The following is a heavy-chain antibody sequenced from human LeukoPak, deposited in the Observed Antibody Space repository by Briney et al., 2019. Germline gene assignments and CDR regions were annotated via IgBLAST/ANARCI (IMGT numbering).Heavy chain of an antibody. D-gene: IGHD4-23*01. V-gene: IGHV3-30*04. CDR3: ARDWSYGGNYYYFDY. CDR1: GFTFSSYA. J-gene: IGHJ4*02. CDR2: ISYDGGNK. Sequence: GRSLRLSCAASGFTFSSYAMHWVRQAPGKGLEWVAVISYDGGNKYYADSVKGRFTISIDNSKNTVYLQMNSLRAEDTALYYCARDWSYGGNYYYFDYWGQGTLVTVSS.